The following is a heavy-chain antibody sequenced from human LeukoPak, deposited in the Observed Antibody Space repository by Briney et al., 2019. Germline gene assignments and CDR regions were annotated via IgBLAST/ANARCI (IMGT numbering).Heavy chain of an antibody. J-gene: IGHJ1*01. V-gene: IGHV4-34*01. D-gene: IGHD2-15*01. CDR1: GESLNDYY. CDR3: ARGFCRGESCYSGEYFQH. CDR2: ITHNGST. Sequence: KTSETLSLTCSVHGESLNDYYWSWIRQSPGKGLEWIGEITHNGSTTFNPSLESRLTISVDTSKNQFSLKLTSVTAADASVYFCARGFCRGESCYSGEYFQHWGQGTLVTVSS.